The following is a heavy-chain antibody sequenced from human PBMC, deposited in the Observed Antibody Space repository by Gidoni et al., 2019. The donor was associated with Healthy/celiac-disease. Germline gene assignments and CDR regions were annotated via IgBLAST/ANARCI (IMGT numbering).Heavy chain of an antibody. V-gene: IGHV3-73*01. CDR3: TRLGYNWNDDLFDY. J-gene: IGHJ4*02. CDR1: GCTFSGSA. D-gene: IGHD1-1*01. Sequence: EVQLVESGGGLVQPGGSLKLSCAASGCTFSGSAMHWVRQASGKGLEWVGRIRSKANSYATAYAASVKGRFTISRDDSKNTAYLQMNSLKTEDTAVYYCTRLGYNWNDDLFDYWGQGTLVTVSS. CDR2: IRSKANSYAT.